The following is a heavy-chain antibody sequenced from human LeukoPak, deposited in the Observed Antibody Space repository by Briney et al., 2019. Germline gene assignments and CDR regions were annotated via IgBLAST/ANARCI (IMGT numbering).Heavy chain of an antibody. CDR2: IYYSGST. CDR3: ARRQVGAYYFDY. J-gene: IGHJ4*02. D-gene: IGHD1-26*01. CDR1: GGSISSGGYY. V-gene: IGHV4-31*03. Sequence: SSQTLSLTCTVSGGSISSGGYYWSWIRQHPGKGLEWIGYIYYSGSTYYNPSLKSRVTISVDRSKNQFSLKLSSVTAADTAVYYCARRQVGAYYFDYWGQGTLVTVSS.